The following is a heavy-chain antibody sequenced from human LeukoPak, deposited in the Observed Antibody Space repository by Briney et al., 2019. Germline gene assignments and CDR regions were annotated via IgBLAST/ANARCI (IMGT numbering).Heavy chain of an antibody. D-gene: IGHD3-3*01. Sequence: SETLSLTCTVSGGPISSSSYYWGWIRQPPGKGLEWIGSIYYSGSTYYNPSLKSRVTISVDTSKNQFSLKLSSVTAADTAVYCCARHGGSYYDFWSGYPGDYYYYMDVWGKGTTVTVSS. CDR2: IYYSGST. CDR3: ARHGGSYYDFWSGYPGDYYYYMDV. J-gene: IGHJ6*03. V-gene: IGHV4-39*01. CDR1: GGPISSSSYY.